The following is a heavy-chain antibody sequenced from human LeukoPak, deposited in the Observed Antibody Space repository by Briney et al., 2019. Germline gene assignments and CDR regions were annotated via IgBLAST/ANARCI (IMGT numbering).Heavy chain of an antibody. CDR1: GYTFTSYG. V-gene: IGHV1-18*01. D-gene: IGHD5-24*01. Sequence: ASVKVSCKASGYTFTSYGISWVRQAPGQGLEWMGWISAYNGNTNYAQKLQGRVTMTTDTSTSTAYMELRSLRSDDTAVYYCARTKVGDGYVIPYYYYYGIDVWGQGTTVTVSS. CDR3: ARTKVGDGYVIPYYYYYGIDV. CDR2: ISAYNGNT. J-gene: IGHJ6*02.